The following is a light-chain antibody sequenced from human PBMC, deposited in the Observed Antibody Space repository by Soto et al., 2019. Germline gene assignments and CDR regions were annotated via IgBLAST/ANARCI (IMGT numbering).Light chain of an antibody. V-gene: IGLV2-14*03. CDR2: DVS. Sequence: QSALTQPASVSGSPGQSITISCTGTSSDVGAYNYVSWFQQHPGKAPKVMIYDVSNRPSGVSNRFSGSKSGTTASLTIFGLQPEDEADYYCSSYTSGTSRIFGGGTKVTVL. CDR1: SSDVGAYNY. CDR3: SSYTSGTSRI. J-gene: IGLJ2*01.